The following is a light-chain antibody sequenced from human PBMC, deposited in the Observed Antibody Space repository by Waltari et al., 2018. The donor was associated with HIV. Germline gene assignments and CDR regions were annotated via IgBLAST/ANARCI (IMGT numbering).Light chain of an antibody. V-gene: IGKV1-39*01. CDR2: SAP. CDR1: QTIGYY. CDR3: QQSYGTPPWT. Sequence: PTSLAASVGDRVTITCRSSQTIGYYLNWYQQIPGRPPKLLIHSAPTLQSGVPSRFTGSGSGTDFTLTISGLQREDFATYFCQQSYGTPPWTFGQGTRVEV. J-gene: IGKJ1*01.